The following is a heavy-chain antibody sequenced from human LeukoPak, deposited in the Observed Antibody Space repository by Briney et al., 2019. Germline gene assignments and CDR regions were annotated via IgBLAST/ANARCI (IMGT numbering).Heavy chain of an antibody. Sequence: SVKVSCKASGGTLINYSITWVRQAPGQGLDWMGGIIPIFGTANYAQKFQGRVTITTDESTSTAYMELRSLRSEDTAVYYCARGNSRWSTPTSSYYYRMDVWGQGTTVAVSS. V-gene: IGHV1-69*05. CDR3: ARGNSRWSTPTSSYYYRMDV. D-gene: IGHD2-8*01. CDR2: IIPIFGTA. CDR1: GGTLINYS. J-gene: IGHJ6*02.